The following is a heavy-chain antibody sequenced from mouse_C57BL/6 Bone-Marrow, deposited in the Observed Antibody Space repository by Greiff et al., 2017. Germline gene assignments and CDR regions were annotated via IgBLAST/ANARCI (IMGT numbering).Heavy chain of an antibody. V-gene: IGHV1-81*01. CDR2: ISPRSGNT. CDR1: GYTFPSYG. CDR3: VYYYGSAWFAY. J-gene: IGHJ3*01. Sequence: QVQLQQSGAELARPGASVKLSCKASGYTFPSYGISWVKQRTGQGLEWIGEISPRSGNTYYNETFKGKATLTADKSSSTAYMELRSLTSEDSAVYFCVYYYGSAWFAYWGQGTLVTVSA. D-gene: IGHD1-1*01.